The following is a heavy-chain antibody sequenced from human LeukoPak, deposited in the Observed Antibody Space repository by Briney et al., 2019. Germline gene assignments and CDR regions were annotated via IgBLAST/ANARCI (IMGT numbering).Heavy chain of an antibody. CDR3: ARDGGYYRHWFDP. CDR2: ISYDGSNK. Sequence: SLRLSCAASGFTFSSYAMHWVRQAPGKGLEWVAVISYDGSNKYYADSVKGRFTISRDNSKNTLYLQMNSLRAEDTAVYYCARDGGYYRHWFDPWGQGTLVTVSS. V-gene: IGHV3-30*04. J-gene: IGHJ5*02. D-gene: IGHD1-26*01. CDR1: GFTFSSYA.